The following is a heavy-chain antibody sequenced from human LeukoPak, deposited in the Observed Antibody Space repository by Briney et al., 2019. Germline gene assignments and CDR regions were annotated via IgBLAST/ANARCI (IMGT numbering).Heavy chain of an antibody. CDR3: ARSISRGWSLDY. CDR1: GYTFIDYY. V-gene: IGHV1-2*02. D-gene: IGHD6-19*01. J-gene: IGHJ4*02. Sequence: SVNDSFKASGYTFIDYYLHWVRQAPGQGLDWMGWINPNSGGTNYAQKFQGMVTMNRHTSISTAYMELSRLRSDDTGVYFCARSISRGWSLDYWGQGTLVTVSS. CDR2: INPNSGGT.